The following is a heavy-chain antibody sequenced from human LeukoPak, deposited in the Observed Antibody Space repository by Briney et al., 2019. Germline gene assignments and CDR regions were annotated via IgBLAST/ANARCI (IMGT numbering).Heavy chain of an antibody. J-gene: IGHJ4*02. V-gene: IGHV1-24*01. CDR3: ATGDDCSGYYY. CDR2: FDPEEGET. Sequence: ASVKVSCKVSGYTLTELSMHWVRQAPGKGREWRGGFDPEEGETIYAQKFQGRVTMTEDTSTDTAYMELSSLRSEDTAVYYFATGDDCSGYYYWGQGTLVTVSS. CDR1: GYTLTELS. D-gene: IGHD3-22*01.